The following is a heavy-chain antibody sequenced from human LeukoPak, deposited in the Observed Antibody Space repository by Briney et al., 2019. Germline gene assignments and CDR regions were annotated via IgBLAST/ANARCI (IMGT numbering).Heavy chain of an antibody. CDR3: ARLDLPQNWFDP. Sequence: SETLSLTCTVSGYSLSSGYYWGWIRQTPGKGLEWIGSMYHSGSTYYNPSLKSRVTISVDTSKNQFSLKLSSVTAADTAGYYCARLDLPQNWFDPWGQGTLVTVSS. CDR1: GYSLSSGYY. V-gene: IGHV4-38-2*02. D-gene: IGHD3/OR15-3a*01. J-gene: IGHJ5*02. CDR2: MYHSGST.